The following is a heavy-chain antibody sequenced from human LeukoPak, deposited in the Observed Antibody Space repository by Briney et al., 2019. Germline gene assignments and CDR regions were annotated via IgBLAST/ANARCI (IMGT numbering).Heavy chain of an antibody. J-gene: IGHJ5*02. CDR3: AKEAYNNNWQYFDP. CDR1: GFTFSPYA. CDR2: ISGGGGII. Sequence: GSLRLSCAASGFTFSPYAMNWVRQAPGKGLEWVSSISGGGGIIYYAESVKGRFTISRDDSKNTLYLQMNSLRVEDTAVYYCAKEAYNNNWQYFDPWGPGTLVTVSS. D-gene: IGHD1-1*01. V-gene: IGHV3-23*01.